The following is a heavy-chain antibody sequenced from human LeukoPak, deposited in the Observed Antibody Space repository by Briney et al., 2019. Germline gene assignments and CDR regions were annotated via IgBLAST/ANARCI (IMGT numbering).Heavy chain of an antibody. J-gene: IGHJ5*02. Sequence: ASVKVSCKASGYTFTGYYMHWVRQAPGQGLEWMGWINPNSGGTNYAQKFQGRVTMTRDTSISTAYMELSRLRSDDTAVYYCARVWISDSSSYFWFDPWGQGTLVTVSS. CDR2: INPNSGGT. CDR1: GYTFTGYY. CDR3: ARVWISDSSSYFWFDP. V-gene: IGHV1-2*02. D-gene: IGHD3-22*01.